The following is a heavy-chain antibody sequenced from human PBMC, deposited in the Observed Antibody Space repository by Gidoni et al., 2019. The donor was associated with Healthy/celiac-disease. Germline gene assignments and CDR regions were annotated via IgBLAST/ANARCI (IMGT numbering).Heavy chain of an antibody. CDR2: IYYSGST. CDR1: GGSISSSSYY. D-gene: IGHD1-26*01. J-gene: IGHJ4*02. Sequence: QLQLQESGPGLVKPSETLSLTCTVSGGSISSSSYYWGWIRQPPGKGLEWMGSIYYSGSTYYNPALKSRVTISVDTSKNHFSLKLSSVTAADTAVYYCARSDTILSGVIGVGATSPTFDYWGQGTLVTVSS. CDR3: ARSDTILSGVIGVGATSPTFDY. V-gene: IGHV4-39*01.